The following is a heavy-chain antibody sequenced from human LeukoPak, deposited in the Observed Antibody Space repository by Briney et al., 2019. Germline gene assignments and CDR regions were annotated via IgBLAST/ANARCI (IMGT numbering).Heavy chain of an antibody. CDR1: GFSFSSYW. D-gene: IGHD2-2*01. CDR3: ARDSPHLLYCSSTPCRSDAFDI. V-gene: IGHV3-7*01. Sequence: GGYLRLSCAASGFSFSSYWMSWVRQAPGKGLEWVANIRRDGNEKYYVDSVKGRFTISRDNAENSLYLQMNSLRAEDTAVYYCARDSPHLLYCSSTPCRSDAFDIWGQGTMVTVSS. J-gene: IGHJ3*02. CDR2: IRRDGNEK.